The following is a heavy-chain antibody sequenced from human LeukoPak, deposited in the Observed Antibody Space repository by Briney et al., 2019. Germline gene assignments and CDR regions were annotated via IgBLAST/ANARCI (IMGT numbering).Heavy chain of an antibody. Sequence: PGGSLRLSCAASGFTFSSYSMNWVCQAPGKGLEWVSSISSSSSYIYYADSVKGRFTISRDNAKNSLYLQMNSLRAEDTAVYYCARDPKTYYYDSSGYPVYWGQGTLVTVSS. V-gene: IGHV3-21*01. CDR3: ARDPKTYYYDSSGYPVY. J-gene: IGHJ4*02. CDR1: GFTFSSYS. CDR2: ISSSSSYI. D-gene: IGHD3-22*01.